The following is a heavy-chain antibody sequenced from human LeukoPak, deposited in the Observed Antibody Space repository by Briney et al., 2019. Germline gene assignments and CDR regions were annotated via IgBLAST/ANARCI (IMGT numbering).Heavy chain of an antibody. CDR2: INPNSGGT. V-gene: IGHV1-2*02. CDR3: AREHNSYSSTWERWFDP. Sequence: ASVKVSCKASGGTFSSYAISWVRQASGQGLTWMGWINPNSGGTNYAQNFQGRVTLTSDTSISTAYMELSRLRSDDTAIYYCAREHNSYSSTWERWFDPWGQGTLVTVSS. CDR1: GGTFSSYA. J-gene: IGHJ5*02. D-gene: IGHD6-13*01.